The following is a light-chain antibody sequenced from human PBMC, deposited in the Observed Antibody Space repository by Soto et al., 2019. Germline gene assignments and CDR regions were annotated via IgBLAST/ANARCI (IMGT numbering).Light chain of an antibody. Sequence: QSVLTQPPSASGTPGQRVTFSCSGGSSNIGSNTVNWYQHLPGSAPKPLIYSNNQRTPGVPDRFSASKSGTSASLAISGLQSEDEADYYCATWDDSLNGPVFGGGTKVTVL. CDR1: SSNIGSNT. V-gene: IGLV1-44*01. J-gene: IGLJ3*02. CDR2: SNN. CDR3: ATWDDSLNGPV.